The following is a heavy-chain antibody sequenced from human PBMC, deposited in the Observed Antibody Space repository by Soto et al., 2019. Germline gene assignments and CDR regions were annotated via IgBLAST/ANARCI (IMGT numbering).Heavy chain of an antibody. V-gene: IGHV1-69*12. J-gene: IGHJ3*02. D-gene: IGHD4-17*01. CDR2: IIPIFGTA. Sequence: QVQLVQSGAEVKKPGSSVKVSCKASGGTFSSYAITWVRQAPGLGLEWMGGIIPIFGTANYAQRFQDRVTVTADESTSTSSMELSTLRSEDTAVYYCARSQYYGGNSLEAFDIWGQGTMVTVSS. CDR3: ARSQYYGGNSLEAFDI. CDR1: GGTFSSYA.